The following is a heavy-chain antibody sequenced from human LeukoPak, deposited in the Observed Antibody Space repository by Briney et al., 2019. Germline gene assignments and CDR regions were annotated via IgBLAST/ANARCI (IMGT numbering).Heavy chain of an antibody. V-gene: IGHV3-30*18. CDR2: ISYDGSNK. CDR1: GFTFSNYG. D-gene: IGHD1-26*01. J-gene: IGHJ4*02. CDR3: AKNSGSTAL. Sequence: GGSLRLSCAASGFTFSNYGMHWVRQAPGKGLEWVSVISYDGSNKYYADSVKGRFTISRDNSKNTLYLQMNSLRAEDTAMYYCAKNSGSTALWGQGTLVTVAS.